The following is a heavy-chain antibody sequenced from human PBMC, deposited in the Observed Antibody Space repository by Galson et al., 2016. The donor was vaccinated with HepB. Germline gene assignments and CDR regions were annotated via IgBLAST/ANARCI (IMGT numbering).Heavy chain of an antibody. V-gene: IGHV4-39*01. CDR1: GGSISSSSFY. CDR2: IYYSGNT. J-gene: IGHJ3*02. Sequence: SETLSLTCNVSGGSISSSSFYWDWIRQPPGKGLEWIGTIYYSGNTYYNPSLKSRVTISVDTSKNQFSLKLSSVTVADTAVYYCARRPITVLGAFDIWGQGTMVTVSS. CDR3: ARRPITVLGAFDI. D-gene: IGHD3-3*01.